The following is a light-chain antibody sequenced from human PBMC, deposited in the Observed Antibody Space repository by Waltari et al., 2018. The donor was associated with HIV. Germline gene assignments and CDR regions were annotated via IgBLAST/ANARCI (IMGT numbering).Light chain of an antibody. CDR2: EVS. Sequence: QSALTQPASVSGSPGQSITISCTRTSSDVATYKLVSWYQQHPGKGPKLMIYEVSKRPSGVSDRFSGSKSVDTASLTISGLQAEDEADYYCCSYVSNVIFGGGTKLTVL. J-gene: IGLJ2*01. CDR1: SSDVATYKL. V-gene: IGLV2-23*02. CDR3: CSYVSNVI.